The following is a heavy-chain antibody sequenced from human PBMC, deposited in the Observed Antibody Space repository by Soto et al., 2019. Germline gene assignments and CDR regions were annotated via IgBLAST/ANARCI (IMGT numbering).Heavy chain of an antibody. J-gene: IGHJ6*02. CDR2: ISGSGGST. D-gene: IGHD6-19*01. V-gene: IGHV3-23*01. Sequence: GGSLRLSCAASGFTFSTYAMSWVRQAPGNGLEWVSPISGSGGSTNYADSVKGRFTISRDNSKNTLYLQMNSLRAEDTAVYYCARAEAVAGFLSYYYYGMDVWGQGTTVTVSS. CDR1: GFTFSTYA. CDR3: ARAEAVAGFLSYYYYGMDV.